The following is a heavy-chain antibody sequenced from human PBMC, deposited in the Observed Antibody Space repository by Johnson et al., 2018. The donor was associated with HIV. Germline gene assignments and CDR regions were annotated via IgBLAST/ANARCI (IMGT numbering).Heavy chain of an antibody. V-gene: IGHV3-11*04. CDR2: ISSSGSTI. CDR3: AKAIGDAFDI. J-gene: IGHJ3*02. CDR1: AFSFSNYP. D-gene: IGHD2/OR15-2a*01. Sequence: QVQLVESGGGVVQPGRSLRLSCAASAFSFSNYPMHWIRQAPGKGLEWVSYISSSGSTIYYADSVKGRFTISRDNAKNSLYLQMNSLRAEDTAVYYCAKAIGDAFDIWGQGTMVTVSS.